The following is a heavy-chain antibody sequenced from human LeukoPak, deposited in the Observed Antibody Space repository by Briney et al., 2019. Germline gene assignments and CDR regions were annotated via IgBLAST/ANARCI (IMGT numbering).Heavy chain of an antibody. Sequence: SETLSLTCTVSGGSISSNSYYWGWIRQPPGKGLEWIGSIYYSGSTYYNPSLKSRVTISVDTSKNQFSLKLSSVTAADTAVYYCASSEAVAGLFDYWGQGTLVTVSS. CDR1: GGSISSNSYY. CDR2: IYYSGST. J-gene: IGHJ4*02. CDR3: ASSEAVAGLFDY. D-gene: IGHD6-19*01. V-gene: IGHV4-39*01.